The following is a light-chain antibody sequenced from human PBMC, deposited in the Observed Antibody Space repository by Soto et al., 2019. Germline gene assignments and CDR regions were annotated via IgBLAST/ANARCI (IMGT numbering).Light chain of an antibody. CDR2: GAS. V-gene: IGKV3-20*01. CDR1: QSVSSSY. J-gene: IGKJ1*01. CDR3: QYYDSFRT. Sequence: DIVMTQSPDSLAVSPGERATLSCRASQSVSSSYLAWYQQKPGQAPRLLIYGASSRASGIPDRFVGSGSGTDFTLTISRLEPEDFAVYFCQYYDSFRTFGQGTKVDIK.